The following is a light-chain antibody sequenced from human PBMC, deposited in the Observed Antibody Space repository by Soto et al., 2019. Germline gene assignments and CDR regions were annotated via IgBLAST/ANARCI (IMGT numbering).Light chain of an antibody. Sequence: QSALTQPASVFGSPGQSITISCTGTSSDVGGYNFVSWYQQLPGTAPKLLIYGNSNRPSGVPDRFSGSKSGTSASLAITGLQAEDEADYYCQSYDSSLSGSVFGTGTKVTVL. V-gene: IGLV1-40*01. CDR3: QSYDSSLSGSV. CDR2: GNS. J-gene: IGLJ1*01. CDR1: SSDVGGYNF.